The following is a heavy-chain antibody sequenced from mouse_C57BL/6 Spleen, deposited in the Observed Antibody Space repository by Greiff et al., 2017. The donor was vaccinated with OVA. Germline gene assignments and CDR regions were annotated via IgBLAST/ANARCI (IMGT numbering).Heavy chain of an antibody. J-gene: IGHJ2*01. CDR3: ARGGPYYSNYVGFDY. Sequence: EVKLVESGGGLVKPGGSLKLSCAASGFTFSSYAMSWVRQTPEKRLEWVATISDGGSYTYYPDNVKGRFTISRDNAKNNLYLQMSHLKSEDTAMYYCARGGPYYSNYVGFDYWGQGTTLTVSS. V-gene: IGHV5-4*03. D-gene: IGHD2-5*01. CDR2: ISDGGSYT. CDR1: GFTFSSYA.